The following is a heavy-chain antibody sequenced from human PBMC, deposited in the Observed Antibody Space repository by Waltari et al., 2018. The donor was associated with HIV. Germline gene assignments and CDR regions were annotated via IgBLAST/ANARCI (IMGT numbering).Heavy chain of an antibody. D-gene: IGHD2-15*01. V-gene: IGHV1-69*12. CDR3: ARTRTACSGGSCYSSDYYYGMDV. Sequence: QVQLVQSGAEVKKPGSSVKVSCKASGGTFSSYAISWVRQAPGHGLEWMGGIIPIFGTANYAQKFQGRVTITADESTSTAYMELSSLRSEDTAVYYCARTRTACSGGSCYSSDYYYGMDVWGQGTTVTVSS. J-gene: IGHJ6*02. CDR2: IIPIFGTA. CDR1: GGTFSSYA.